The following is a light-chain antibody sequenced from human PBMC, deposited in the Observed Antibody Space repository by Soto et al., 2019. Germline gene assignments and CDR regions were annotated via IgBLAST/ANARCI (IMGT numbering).Light chain of an antibody. Sequence: QSVLTHPASLSGSPGQSITISCTGTSSDVGGYNYVSWYQQHPGKAPKLMIYEVSNRPSGVSNRFSGSKSGNTASLTISGLQAEDEADYYCSSYTSSSTLNYVFGTGTKVTVL. V-gene: IGLV2-14*01. CDR3: SSYTSSSTLNYV. J-gene: IGLJ1*01. CDR2: EVS. CDR1: SSDVGGYNY.